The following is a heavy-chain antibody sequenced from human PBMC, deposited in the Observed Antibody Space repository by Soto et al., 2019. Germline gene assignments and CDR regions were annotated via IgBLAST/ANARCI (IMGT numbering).Heavy chain of an antibody. CDR1: GGSFSRYY. Sequence: SETLSLTCAVYGGSFSRYYWSWIRQPPGKGLEWIGEINHSGSTNYNPSLKSRVTISVDTSKNQFSLKLSSVTAADTAVYYCARGRIPLAARHFDYWGQGTLVTVSS. J-gene: IGHJ4*02. V-gene: IGHV4-34*01. CDR3: ARGRIPLAARHFDY. CDR2: INHSGST. D-gene: IGHD6-6*01.